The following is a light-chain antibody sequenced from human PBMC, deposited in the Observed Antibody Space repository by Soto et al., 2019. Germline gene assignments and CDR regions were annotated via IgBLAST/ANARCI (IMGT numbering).Light chain of an antibody. V-gene: IGLV2-14*01. CDR2: EVS. CDR1: SNDVGGYKY. J-gene: IGLJ2*01. Sequence: QSALTQPASVSGSPGQSITISCTGTSNDVGGYKYVSWYQQHPGKAPKLMIYEVSNRPSGVSNRFSGSKSGNTASLTISGLQAEDEADYYCSSYASSSTLFGGGTKVTVL. CDR3: SSYASSSTL.